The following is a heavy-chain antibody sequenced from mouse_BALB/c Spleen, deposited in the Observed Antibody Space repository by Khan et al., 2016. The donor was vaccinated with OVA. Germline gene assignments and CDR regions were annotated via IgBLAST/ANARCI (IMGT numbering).Heavy chain of an antibody. D-gene: IGHD2-13*01. Sequence: MQLKESGAELVKPGASVKLSCTASGFTIKDTYMHWVKQRPEQGLEWIGRIDPANGNTKYDPKFQGKATITADTSSNTAYLQLSSLTSADTAVYYCARNGDYYYAMDYWGQGTLVTVSS. CDR2: IDPANGNT. CDR3: ARNGDYYYAMDY. V-gene: IGHV14-3*02. CDR1: GFTIKDTY. J-gene: IGHJ4*01.